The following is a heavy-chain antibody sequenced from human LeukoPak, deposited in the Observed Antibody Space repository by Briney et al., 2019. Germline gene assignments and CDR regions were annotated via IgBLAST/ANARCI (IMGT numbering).Heavy chain of an antibody. J-gene: IGHJ4*02. D-gene: IGHD6-13*01. CDR2: IYPADSDI. CDR3: ARVGQQLVFDY. V-gene: IGHV5-51*01. Sequence: GESLKISCKGSGYSINNYWIAWVRQMPGKGLEWMGIIYPADSDIRYSPSFQGQVTISADKSISTAYLQWNSLKASDTAMYYCARVGQQLVFDYWGQGTLVTVSS. CDR1: GYSINNYW.